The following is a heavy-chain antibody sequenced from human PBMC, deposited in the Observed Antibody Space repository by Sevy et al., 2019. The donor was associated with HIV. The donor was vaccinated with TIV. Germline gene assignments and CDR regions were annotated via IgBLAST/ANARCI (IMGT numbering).Heavy chain of an antibody. CDR2: IRSKANSYAT. CDR3: TRLGNPGGY. CDR1: GFTFSGSA. D-gene: IGHD3-16*01. Sequence: GGSLRLSCAASGFTFSGSAMHWVRQASGKGLEWVGRIRSKANSYATAYAASVKGRFTICRDDSKNTAYLQMNSLKTEDTAVYYCTRLGNPGGYWGQGTLVTVSS. J-gene: IGHJ4*02. V-gene: IGHV3-73*01.